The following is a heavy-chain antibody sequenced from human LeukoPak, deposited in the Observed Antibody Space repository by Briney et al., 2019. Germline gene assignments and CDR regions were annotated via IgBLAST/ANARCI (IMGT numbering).Heavy chain of an antibody. CDR1: GYTFTGYY. CDR2: INPNSGGT. Sequence: ASVKVSCKASGYTFTGYYMHWVRQAPGQGLELMGLINPNSGGTNYAQKFQGRVTMTRDTSISTAYMELSRLRSDDTAVYYCARDPPRSIAVAGSGQDYWGQGTLVTVSS. V-gene: IGHV1-2*02. D-gene: IGHD6-19*01. CDR3: ARDPPRSIAVAGSGQDY. J-gene: IGHJ4*02.